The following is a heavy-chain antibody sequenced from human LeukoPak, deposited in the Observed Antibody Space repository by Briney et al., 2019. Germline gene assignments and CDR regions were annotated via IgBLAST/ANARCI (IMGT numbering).Heavy chain of an antibody. V-gene: IGHV3-7*01. CDR1: GFTFNKYR. J-gene: IGHJ4*02. Sequence: GGSLRLSCATSGFTFNKYRMAWFRKAPGKGLEWVANINQDGSDIYYLDSLGGRFTISRDNAAGSLLLHMDSLTVEDTAVYYCARSQSTMATWSLDYWGRGTRVTVSS. CDR2: INQDGSDI. D-gene: IGHD5-24*01. CDR3: ARSQSTMATWSLDY.